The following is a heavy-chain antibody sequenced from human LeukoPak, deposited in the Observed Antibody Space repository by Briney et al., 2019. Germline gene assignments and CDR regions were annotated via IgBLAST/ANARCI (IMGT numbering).Heavy chain of an antibody. V-gene: IGHV1-8*03. J-gene: IGHJ6*03. CDR1: GYTFTSYD. D-gene: IGHD3-3*01. CDR2: MNPNSGNT. Sequence: GASVKVSCKASGYTFTSYDINWVRQATGQGLEWMGWMNPNSGNTGYAQKFQGRVTITRNTSISTAYMELSSLRSEDTAVYYCARGVPTSTIFGVNYYYYMDVWGKGTTVTVSS. CDR3: ARGVPTSTIFGVNYYYYMDV.